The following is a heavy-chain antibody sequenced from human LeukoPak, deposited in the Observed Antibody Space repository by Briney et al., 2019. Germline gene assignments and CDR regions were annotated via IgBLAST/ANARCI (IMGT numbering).Heavy chain of an antibody. D-gene: IGHD6-19*01. V-gene: IGHV4-34*01. J-gene: IGHJ4*02. CDR2: INHSGST. CDR3: ARGQWLDNY. CDR1: GGSFSDYD. Sequence: SETLSLTCAVYGGSFSDYDWTWIRQPPGKGLGWIGEINHSGSTSYNPSLESRATISRDTFRKQFSLRLNSVTAADTAVYYCARGQWLDNYWGQGTLVTVSS.